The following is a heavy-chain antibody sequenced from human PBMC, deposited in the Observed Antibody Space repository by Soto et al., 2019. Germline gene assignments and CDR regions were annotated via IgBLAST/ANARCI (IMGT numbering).Heavy chain of an antibody. CDR3: ARDKGRPQLGGNYYCMADV. J-gene: IGHJ6*02. Sequence: QVHLVQSGAEVKKPGSSVKVSCKVSGGTFNTYAISWVRQAPGQWLEWMGGIIPVFRAPDYAQKFQGRVTITAEESARTAYMELKGLGSEDTAVYYCARDKGRPQLGGNYYCMADVGGQGTSVTVFS. V-gene: IGHV1-69*12. CDR1: GGTFNTYA. D-gene: IGHD1-26*01. CDR2: IIPVFRAP.